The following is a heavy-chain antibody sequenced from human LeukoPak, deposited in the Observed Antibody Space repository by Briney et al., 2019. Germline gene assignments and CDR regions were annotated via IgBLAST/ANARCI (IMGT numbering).Heavy chain of an antibody. CDR1: GFTFSSYA. J-gene: IGHJ4*02. V-gene: IGHV3-23*01. CDR3: AKVSIVVVPAATNFDY. Sequence: GGSLRLSCAASGFTFSSYAMSWVRQAPGKGLEWVSAISGSGGSTYYADSVKGRVTISRDNSKNTLYLQMNSLRAEDTAVYYCAKVSIVVVPAATNFDYWGQGTLVTVSS. D-gene: IGHD2-2*01. CDR2: ISGSGGST.